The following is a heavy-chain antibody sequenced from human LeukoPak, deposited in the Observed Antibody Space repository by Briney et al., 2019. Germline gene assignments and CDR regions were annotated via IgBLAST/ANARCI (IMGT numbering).Heavy chain of an antibody. CDR3: ARGLGIRAAGTSWFDA. V-gene: IGHV1-18*01. J-gene: IGHJ5*02. D-gene: IGHD6-13*01. Sequence: ASVKVSCKASGYTFNTCGITWVRQARGQGLEWMGWISPYNGKTKYAQKVQGRVTMTTDTSTSTVYMELRSLRSDDTAVYYCARGLGIRAAGTSWFDAWGQGTLVTVSS. CDR1: GYTFNTCG. CDR2: ISPYNGKT.